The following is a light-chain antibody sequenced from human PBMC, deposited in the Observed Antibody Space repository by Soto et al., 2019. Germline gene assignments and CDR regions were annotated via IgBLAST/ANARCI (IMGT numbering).Light chain of an antibody. J-gene: IGKJ1*01. V-gene: IGKV1-5*01. CDR1: ESISTW. Sequence: DIQMTQSPSALSASVGDRVTLTCRASESISTWLAWYQQKPGKAPKLLIYDAYNLRSGVPSRFSGSGSGTEFTLTISSLQPDDFATYYCQQYNSYWTFGQGTKVEI. CDR2: DAY. CDR3: QQYNSYWT.